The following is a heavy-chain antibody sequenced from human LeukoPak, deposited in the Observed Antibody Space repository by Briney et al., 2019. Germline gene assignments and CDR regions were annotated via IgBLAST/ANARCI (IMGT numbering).Heavy chain of an antibody. CDR1: GGSFSGYY. Sequence: SETLSLTCAVYGGSFSGYYWSWIRQPPGKGLEWIGEINHSGSTNYNPSLKSRVTISVDTSKTQFSLKLSSVTAADTAVYYCARDGSGAVAAIIPDWYFDLWGRGTLVTVSS. CDR2: INHSGST. CDR3: ARDGSGAVAAIIPDWYFDL. D-gene: IGHD6-19*01. J-gene: IGHJ2*01. V-gene: IGHV4-34*01.